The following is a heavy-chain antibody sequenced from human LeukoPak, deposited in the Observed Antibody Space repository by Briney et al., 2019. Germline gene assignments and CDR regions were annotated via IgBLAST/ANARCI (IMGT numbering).Heavy chain of an antibody. V-gene: IGHV3-48*04. CDR3: ARNYGDYARYGMDV. Sequence: PGGSLRLSCAASGFTFSSYWMNWVRQAPGKGLEWVSYISSSGSTIYYADSVKGRFTISRDNAKNSLYLQMNSLRAEDTAVYYCARNYGDYARYGMDVWGQGTTVTVSS. CDR1: GFTFSSYW. J-gene: IGHJ6*02. CDR2: ISSSGSTI. D-gene: IGHD4-17*01.